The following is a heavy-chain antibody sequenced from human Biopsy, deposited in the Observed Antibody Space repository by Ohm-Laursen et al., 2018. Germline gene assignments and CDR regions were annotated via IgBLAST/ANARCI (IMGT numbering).Heavy chain of an antibody. V-gene: IGHV4-4*07. D-gene: IGHD3-22*01. Sequence: SETLSLTCTVSGDSISSYYWSWIRQPAGKGLEWLGRIYSSGSTNYNPSLKSRVTLSMDTSKRQFFLKLSFVTAADTAVYYCARWTPEYDSSRYYLDAFDIWGQGTKVTVSS. J-gene: IGHJ3*02. CDR1: GDSISSYY. CDR3: ARWTPEYDSSRYYLDAFDI. CDR2: IYSSGST.